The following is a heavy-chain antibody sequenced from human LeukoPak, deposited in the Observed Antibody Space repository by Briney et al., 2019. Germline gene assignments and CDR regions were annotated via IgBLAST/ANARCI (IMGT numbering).Heavy chain of an antibody. CDR2: ISTSGDST. J-gene: IGHJ6*02. CDR3: ARAFMVRGARRDYYGMDV. Sequence: GGSLRLSCAASGFTFSSYAMSWVRQAPGKGLEWVSGISTSGDSTYYADSVKGRFTISRDNSKNTLYLQMNSLRAEDTALYYCARAFMVRGARRDYYGMDVWGQGTTVTVSS. D-gene: IGHD3-10*01. V-gene: IGHV3-23*01. CDR1: GFTFSSYA.